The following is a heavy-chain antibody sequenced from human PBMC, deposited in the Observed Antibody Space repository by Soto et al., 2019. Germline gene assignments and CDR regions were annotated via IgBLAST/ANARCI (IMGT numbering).Heavy chain of an antibody. CDR2: IYYSGST. CDR1: GGSISSSSYY. D-gene: IGHD4-17*01. CDR3: AISTVTPRDWYFDL. V-gene: IGHV4-39*01. J-gene: IGHJ2*01. Sequence: QLQLQESGPGLVKPSETLSLTCTVSGGSISSSSYYWGWIRQPPGKGLEWIGSIYYSGSTYYNPSLKSRVTISVDTSKNQFSLKLSSVTAADTAVYYCAISTVTPRDWYFDLWGRGTLVTVSS.